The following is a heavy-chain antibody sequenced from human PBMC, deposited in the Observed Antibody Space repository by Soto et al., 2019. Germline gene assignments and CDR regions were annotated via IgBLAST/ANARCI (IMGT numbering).Heavy chain of an antibody. J-gene: IGHJ6*02. V-gene: IGHV4-34*01. Sequence: XXTLSLPFAVYGGSFSGYYWRWIRQPPGKGLEWIGEINHSGSTNYNPSLKSRVTISVDTSKNQFSLKLSSVTAADTAVYYCARVYYVWDYYYYGMDVWGQGTTVTVPS. CDR1: GGSFSGYY. CDR2: INHSGST. CDR3: ARVYYVWDYYYYGMDV. D-gene: IGHD3-16*01.